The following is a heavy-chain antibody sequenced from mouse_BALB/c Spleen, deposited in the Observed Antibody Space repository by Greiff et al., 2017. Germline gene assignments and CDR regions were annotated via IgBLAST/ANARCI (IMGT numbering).Heavy chain of an antibody. CDR1: GYTFTSYW. D-gene: IGHD2-2*01. J-gene: IGHJ4*01. CDR3: TRKGEGYDPYAMDY. Sequence: LQQPGSELVRPGASVKLSCKASGYTFTSYWMHWVKQRPGQGLEWIGNIYPGSGSTNYDEKFKSKATLTVDTSSSTAYMQLSSLTSEDSAVYYCTRKGEGYDPYAMDYWGQGTSVTVSS. CDR2: IYPGSGST. V-gene: IGHV1S22*01.